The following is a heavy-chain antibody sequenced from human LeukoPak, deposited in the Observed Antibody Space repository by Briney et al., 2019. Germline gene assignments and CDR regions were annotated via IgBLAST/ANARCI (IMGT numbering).Heavy chain of an antibody. J-gene: IGHJ4*02. CDR3: AREDGYNSLDY. D-gene: IGHD5-24*01. CDR2: IRVDGSDK. Sequence: PGGSLRLSCVASGFTFNNYWMSWVRQAPGKGLEWVANIRVDGSDKFYMDSVKGRFTISRDNAKNTLYLQMNSLRAEDTAVYYCAREDGYNSLDYWGQGTLVTVSS. V-gene: IGHV3-7*01. CDR1: GFTFNNYW.